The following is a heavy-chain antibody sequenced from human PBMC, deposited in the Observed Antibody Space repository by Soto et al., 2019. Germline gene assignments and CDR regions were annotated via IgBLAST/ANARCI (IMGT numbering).Heavy chain of an antibody. CDR1: GFTFSDSY. J-gene: IGHJ6*02. V-gene: IGHV3-11*05. CDR3: AKGQYGIDV. D-gene: IGHD1-26*01. CDR2: ISSSRSYT. Sequence: QVQLVESGGGLVKPGGSLRLSCAASGFTFSDSYMTWIRQAPGKGLEWVSYISSSRSYTNYADSVKGRFTISRDNAKNSLYLQMNSRRAEDTAVYYCAKGQYGIDVWVQGTTVTVSS.